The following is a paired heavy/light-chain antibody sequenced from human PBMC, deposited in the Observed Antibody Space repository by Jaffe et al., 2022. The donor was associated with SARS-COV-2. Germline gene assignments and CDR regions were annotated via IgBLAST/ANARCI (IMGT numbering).Heavy chain of an antibody. CDR3: ARTTATGMYYYYMDV. D-gene: IGHD6-13*01. Sequence: QVQLVESGGGLVKPGGSLRLSCAASGFTFSDYYMSWIRQAPGKGLEWVSYISSSSSTIHYADSVKGRFTISRDNAKNSLYVQMDSLRAEDTAVYYCARTTATGMYYYYMDVWGKGTTVTVSS. CDR1: GFTFSDYY. J-gene: IGHJ6*03. CDR2: ISSSSSTI. V-gene: IGHV3-11*01.
Light chain of an antibody. Sequence: QSVLTQPPSVSGAPGQRVTISCTGSSSNIGAGYDVHWYQQLPGTAPKLLIYGNSNRPSGVPDRFSGSKSGTSASLAITGLQAEDEADYYCQSYDSSLRGVVFGGGTKLTVL. V-gene: IGLV1-40*01. CDR3: QSYDSSLRGVV. CDR2: GNS. J-gene: IGLJ2*01. CDR1: SSNIGAGYD.